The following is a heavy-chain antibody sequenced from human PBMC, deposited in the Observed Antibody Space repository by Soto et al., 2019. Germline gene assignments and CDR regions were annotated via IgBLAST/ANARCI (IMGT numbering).Heavy chain of an antibody. CDR2: INSDGSST. J-gene: IGHJ4*02. V-gene: IGHV3-74*01. Sequence: GSLRLSCAASGFTFSSYWMHWVGQAPGKGLVWVSRINSDGSSTIYADSVKGRFTISRDNAKNTLYLQINSLRAEDTAVYYCARGPITIFDYWGQGTLVTVSS. D-gene: IGHD3-3*01. CDR3: ARGPITIFDY. CDR1: GFTFSSYW.